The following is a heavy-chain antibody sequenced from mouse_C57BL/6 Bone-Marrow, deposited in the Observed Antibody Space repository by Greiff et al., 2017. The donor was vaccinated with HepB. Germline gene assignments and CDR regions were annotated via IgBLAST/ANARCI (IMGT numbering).Heavy chain of an antibody. CDR1: GFSFNTYA. CDR3: VRHPGRGYFDY. D-gene: IGHD4-1*01. CDR2: IRSKSNNYAT. Sequence: EVKLVESGGGLVQPKGSLKLSCAASGFSFNTYAMNWVRQAPGKGLEWVARIRSKSNNYATYYADSVKDRFTISRDDSENMLYLQMNNLKTEDTAMYYCVRHPGRGYFDYWGQGTTLTVSS. J-gene: IGHJ2*01. V-gene: IGHV10-1*01.